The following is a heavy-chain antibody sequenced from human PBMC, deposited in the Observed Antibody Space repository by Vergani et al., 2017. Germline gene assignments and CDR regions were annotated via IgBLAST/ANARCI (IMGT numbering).Heavy chain of an antibody. CDR1: GGSISSYY. V-gene: IGHV4-59*01. J-gene: IGHJ4*02. Sequence: QVQLQESGPGLVKPSETLSLTCTVSGGSISSYYWSWIRQPPGKGLEWIGYIYYSGSTNYNPSLKSRVTISVDTSKNQFSLKLSSVTAADTAVYYLARDGGYSGYVDFDYWGQGTLVTVSS. CDR2: IYYSGST. CDR3: ARDGGYSGYVDFDY. D-gene: IGHD5-12*01.